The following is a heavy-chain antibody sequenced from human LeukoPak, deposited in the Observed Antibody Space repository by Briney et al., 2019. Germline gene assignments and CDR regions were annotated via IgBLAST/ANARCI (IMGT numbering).Heavy chain of an antibody. CDR2: INHSGST. Sequence: SETLSLTCAVYGGSFSGYYWSWIRQPPGKGLEWIGEINHSGSTNYNPSLKSRVTISVDTSKNQFSLKLSSVTAADTAVYYCARLRREIVVVPAGVHWWPGCFDYLGQGTLVTVSS. CDR3: ARLRREIVVVPAGVHWWPGCFDY. V-gene: IGHV4-34*01. J-gene: IGHJ4*02. CDR1: GGSFSGYY. D-gene: IGHD2-2*01.